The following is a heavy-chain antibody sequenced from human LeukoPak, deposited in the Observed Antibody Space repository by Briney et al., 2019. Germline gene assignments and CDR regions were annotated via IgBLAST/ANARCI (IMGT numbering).Heavy chain of an antibody. CDR1: GFTFSSYA. V-gene: IGHV3-30-3*01. Sequence: PGGSLRLSCAASGFTFSSYAMHWVRQAPGKGLEWVAVISYDGSNKYYADSVKGRFTISRDNAKNSLYLQMNSLRAEDTAVYYCATGKSSLYAEYFLHWGQGTLVTVSS. D-gene: IGHD5/OR15-5a*01. J-gene: IGHJ1*01. CDR2: ISYDGSNK. CDR3: ATGKSSLYAEYFLH.